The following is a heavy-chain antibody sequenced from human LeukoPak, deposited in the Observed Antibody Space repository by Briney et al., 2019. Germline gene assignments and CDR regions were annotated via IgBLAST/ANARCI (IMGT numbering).Heavy chain of an antibody. CDR2: ISTYNGNT. D-gene: IGHD3-22*01. Sequence: ASVKVSCKASGYTFTSYVISWVRQAPGQGLEWMGWISTYNGNTNYAQKLQGRVTMTTDTSTSTAYMELRSLRSDDTAVYYCARAVDDSSSYFYYFDYGGQGTLVTVSS. V-gene: IGHV1-18*01. CDR3: ARAVDDSSSYFYYFDY. J-gene: IGHJ4*02. CDR1: GYTFTSYV.